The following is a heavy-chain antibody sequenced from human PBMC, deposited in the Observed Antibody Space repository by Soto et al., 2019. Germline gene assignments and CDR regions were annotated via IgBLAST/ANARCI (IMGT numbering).Heavy chain of an antibody. CDR1: GFTFSSYA. V-gene: IGHV3-23*01. J-gene: IGHJ4*02. D-gene: IGHD2-2*01. Sequence: GGSLRLSCAASGFTFSSYAMSWVRQAPGKGLEWVSTISDSGSTYYADSVKGRFTISRDNSKNTLYLEMNSLRAEDTAVYYCAKDKGGRYCSRTSCLYSFDYWGQGTLVTVSS. CDR3: AKDKGGRYCSRTSCLYSFDY. CDR2: ISDSGST.